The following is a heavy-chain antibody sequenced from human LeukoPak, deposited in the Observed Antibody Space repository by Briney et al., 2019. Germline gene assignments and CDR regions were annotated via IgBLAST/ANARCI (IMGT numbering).Heavy chain of an antibody. CDR2: IIPILGIA. Sequence: ASVKVSCKASGGTFSSYAISWVRQAPGQGLEWMGRIIPILGIANYAQKFQGRVTITADKSTSTAYMELSSLRSEDTAVYYCARVGGSGPAGDYYYGMDVWGQGTTVTVSS. J-gene: IGHJ6*02. D-gene: IGHD3-10*01. CDR1: GGTFSSYA. V-gene: IGHV1-69*04. CDR3: ARVGGSGPAGDYYYGMDV.